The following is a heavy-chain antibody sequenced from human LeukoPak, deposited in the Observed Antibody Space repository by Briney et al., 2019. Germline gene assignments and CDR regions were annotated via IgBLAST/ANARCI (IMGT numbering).Heavy chain of an antibody. D-gene: IGHD1-26*01. J-gene: IGHJ4*02. CDR1: GFTFSSYW. V-gene: IGHV3-7*05. Sequence: GGSLRLSCVASGFTFSSYWMSWVRQAPGKGLEWVANIKEDGSEKDYVDSVKGRFTISRDNAKNSLYLQMNSLRAEDTAVYYCARERSYYGSTSHWGQGTLVTVAS. CDR3: ARERSYYGSTSH. CDR2: IKEDGSEK.